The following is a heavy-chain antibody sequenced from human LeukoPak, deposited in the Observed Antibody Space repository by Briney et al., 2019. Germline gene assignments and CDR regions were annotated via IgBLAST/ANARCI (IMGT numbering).Heavy chain of an antibody. V-gene: IGHV4-39*07. D-gene: IGHD3-10*01. CDR1: GGSISSGDYY. CDR2: IYHSGST. Sequence: PSETLSLTCTVSGGSISSGDYYWSWIRQPPGKGLEWIGEIYHSGSTNYNPSLKSRVTISVDKSKNQFSLKLSSVTAADTAVYNCARDQTMVRGVIDYWGQGTLVTVSS. CDR3: ARDQTMVRGVIDY. J-gene: IGHJ4*02.